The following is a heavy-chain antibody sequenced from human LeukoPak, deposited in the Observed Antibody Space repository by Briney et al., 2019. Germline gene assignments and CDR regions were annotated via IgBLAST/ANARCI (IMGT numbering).Heavy chain of an antibody. CDR3: ARVTRFGELLRAYYYYYMDV. J-gene: IGHJ6*03. Sequence: GGSLRLSCAASGFTFSSYWMTWVRQAPGKGLEWVANIKQDGSEKYYVDSVKGRFTISRDNAKNSLYLQMNSLRAEDTAVYYCARVTRFGELLRAYYYYYMDVWGKGTTVTVSS. CDR2: IKQDGSEK. CDR1: GFTFSSYW. V-gene: IGHV3-7*01. D-gene: IGHD3-10*01.